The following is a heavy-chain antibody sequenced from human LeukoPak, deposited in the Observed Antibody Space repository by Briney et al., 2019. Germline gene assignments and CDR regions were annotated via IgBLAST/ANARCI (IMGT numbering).Heavy chain of an antibody. CDR2: INPSGGST. CDR1: GYSFITYY. V-gene: IGHV1-46*01. CDR3: ARGRYSSAWPENDY. D-gene: IGHD6-25*01. Sequence: ASVTVSCKASGYSFITYYMHWVRQAPGQGLEWVGIINPSGGSTNYARKFQGRVTMARDTSTSTVYMELSSLRSEDTAVYYCARGRYSSAWPENDYWGQGTLVTVSS. J-gene: IGHJ4*02.